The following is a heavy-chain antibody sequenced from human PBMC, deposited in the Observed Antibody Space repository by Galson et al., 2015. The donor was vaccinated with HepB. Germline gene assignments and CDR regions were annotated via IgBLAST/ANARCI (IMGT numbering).Heavy chain of an antibody. D-gene: IGHD6-19*01. V-gene: IGHV3-30*04. CDR1: GFTFSNYA. Sequence: SLRLSCAASGFTFSNYAMHWVRQAPGKGLEWVAVTSYDGSHEYYADSVRGRFTISRDNSKNTLYLQMNSLRPEDTAVYYCARREQWPAGRYGMDVWGQGTTVTVSS. CDR3: ARREQWPAGRYGMDV. J-gene: IGHJ6*02. CDR2: TSYDGSHE.